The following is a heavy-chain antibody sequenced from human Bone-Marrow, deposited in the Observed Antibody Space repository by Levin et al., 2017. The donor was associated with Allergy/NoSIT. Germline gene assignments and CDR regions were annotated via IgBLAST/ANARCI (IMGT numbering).Heavy chain of an antibody. D-gene: IGHD1-14*01. J-gene: IGHJ2*01. CDR1: GGSINSDGYS. CDR2: IYFSGGT. Sequence: SETLSLTCAVSGGSINSDGYSWSWIRQPPGKALEYIGHIYFSGGTIYNPSLGSRVAISLDRSNNLFSLKVNSVTAADTAVYYCARGPEQRGGGRGAWYFDLWGRGTLVTVSS. V-gene: IGHV4-30-2*01. CDR3: ARGPEQRGGGRGAWYFDL.